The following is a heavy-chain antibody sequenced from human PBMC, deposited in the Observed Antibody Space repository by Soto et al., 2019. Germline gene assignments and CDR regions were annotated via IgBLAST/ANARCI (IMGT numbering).Heavy chain of an antibody. CDR3: ARACSSNSCYDVFDY. V-gene: IGHV4-4*07. CDR2: IYTSGST. Sequence: SETLSLTCTVSGGSISGYYWSWIRQPAGKGLEWIGRIYTSGSTNYNPSLKSRVTMSVDTSKNQFSLKLSSVTAADTAVYYCARACSSNSCYDVFDYWGQGTLVTVSS. D-gene: IGHD2-2*01. J-gene: IGHJ4*02. CDR1: GGSISGYY.